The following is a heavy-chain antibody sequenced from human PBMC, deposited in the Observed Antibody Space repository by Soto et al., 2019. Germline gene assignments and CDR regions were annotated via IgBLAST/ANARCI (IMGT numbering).Heavy chain of an antibody. CDR1: GFTFSSYA. V-gene: IGHV3-23*01. CDR3: AKSRITMIVVVTNFDY. Sequence: GGSLRLSCAASGFTFSSYAMSWVRQAPGKGLEWVSAISGSGGSTYYADSVKGRFTISRDNSKNTLYLQMNSLRAEDTAVYYCAKSRITMIVVVTNFDYWGQGTLVTVSS. D-gene: IGHD3-22*01. CDR2: ISGSGGST. J-gene: IGHJ4*02.